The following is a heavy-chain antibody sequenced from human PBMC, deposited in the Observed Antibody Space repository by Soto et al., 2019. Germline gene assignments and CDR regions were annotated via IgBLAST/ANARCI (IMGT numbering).Heavy chain of an antibody. CDR1: GSTISTLD. Sequence: QVQLVQSGAEVKKPGASVKVSCKASGSTISTLDLNWVRQAPGQGLDWMGWMHANTGLTGHAQKFQGRLSMTRDTSISTAYMELSSLRADDTAVYYCARYIFGQGFISWGQGTLVTVSS. D-gene: IGHD3-10*01. V-gene: IGHV1-8*01. CDR2: MHANTGLT. CDR3: ARYIFGQGFIS. J-gene: IGHJ4*02.